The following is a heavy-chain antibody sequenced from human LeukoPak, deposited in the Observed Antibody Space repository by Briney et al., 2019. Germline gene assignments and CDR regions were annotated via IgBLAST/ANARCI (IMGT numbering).Heavy chain of an antibody. V-gene: IGHV3-7*01. D-gene: IGHD6-13*01. CDR1: GFTVSSNY. Sequence: GGSLRLSCAASGFTVSSNYMSWVRQAPGKGLEWVANIKQDGSEKYYVDSVKGRFTISRDNAKNSLYLQMNSLRAEDTAVYYCARITGYSSSWRSYYYYYGMDVWGQGTTVTVSS. J-gene: IGHJ6*02. CDR3: ARITGYSSSWRSYYYYYGMDV. CDR2: IKQDGSEK.